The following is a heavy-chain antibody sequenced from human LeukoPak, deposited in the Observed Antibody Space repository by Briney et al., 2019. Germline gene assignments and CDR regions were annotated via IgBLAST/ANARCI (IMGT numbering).Heavy chain of an antibody. V-gene: IGHV1-18*01. CDR2: ISTYNGNR. Sequence: ASVKVSCKASDYTFTNDGISWVRQAPGQGLEWMGWISTYNGNREYARKFQGRVTMTTDTSTSTAYMELRSLRSDDTAVYYCTRSSNRYYYDSSGQYYFDYWGQGTLVTVSS. CDR3: TRSSNRYYYDSSGQYYFDY. J-gene: IGHJ4*02. CDR1: DYTFTNDG. D-gene: IGHD3-22*01.